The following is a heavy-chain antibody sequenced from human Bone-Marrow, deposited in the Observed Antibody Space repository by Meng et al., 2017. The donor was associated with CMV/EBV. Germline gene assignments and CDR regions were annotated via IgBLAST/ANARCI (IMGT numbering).Heavy chain of an antibody. J-gene: IGHJ4*02. CDR1: GFTVSSNY. V-gene: IGHV3-53*01. CDR2: IYSGGST. CDR3: ATIAAAGKGSDY. Sequence: GESLKISCAASGFTVSSNYMNWVRQAPGKGLEWVSVIYSGGSTYYADSVKGRFTISRDNSKNTLYLQINSRRAEDTAVYYCATIAAAGKGSDYWGQGTLVTVSS. D-gene: IGHD6-13*01.